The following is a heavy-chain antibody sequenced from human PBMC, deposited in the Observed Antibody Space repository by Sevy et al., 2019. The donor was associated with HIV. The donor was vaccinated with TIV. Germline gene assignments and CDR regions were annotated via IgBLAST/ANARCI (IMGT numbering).Heavy chain of an antibody. CDR2: ISWSSGNM. J-gene: IGHJ4*02. V-gene: IGHV3-9*01. D-gene: IGHD1-26*01. Sequence: GGSLRLSCAASGFTFDDYTMNWVRQAPGKGLEWVSGISWSSGNMPYAGAGEGRFTISRDNAKNSLYLQMNSLRVEDTALYYCVKDRSGSYSFDYWGQGTLVTVSS. CDR3: VKDRSGSYSFDY. CDR1: GFTFDDYT.